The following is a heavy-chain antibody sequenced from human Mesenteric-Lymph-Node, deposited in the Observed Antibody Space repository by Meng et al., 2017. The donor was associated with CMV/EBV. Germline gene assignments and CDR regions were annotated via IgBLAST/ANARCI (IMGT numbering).Heavy chain of an antibody. V-gene: IGHV3-30-3*01. CDR1: GFSFSNHW. J-gene: IGHJ4*02. D-gene: IGHD2-2*01. Sequence: GGSLRLSCAASGFSFSNHWMSWVRQAPGKGLEWVAVISYDGSNKYYADSVKGRFTISRDNSKNTLYLQMNSLRAEDTAVYYCARGLKYCSSTSCPWYFDYWGQGTLVTVSS. CDR3: ARGLKYCSSTSCPWYFDY. CDR2: ISYDGSNK.